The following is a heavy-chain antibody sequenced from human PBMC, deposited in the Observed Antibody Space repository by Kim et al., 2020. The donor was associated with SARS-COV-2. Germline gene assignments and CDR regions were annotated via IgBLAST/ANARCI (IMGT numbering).Heavy chain of an antibody. J-gene: IGHJ4*02. V-gene: IGHV3-11*06. CDR3: ARFGIYGYCSSTSCAVFDY. Sequence: GRFTISRDNAKNSLYLQMNSLRAEDTAVYYCARFGIYGYCSSTSCAVFDYWGQGTLFTVSS. D-gene: IGHD2-2*03.